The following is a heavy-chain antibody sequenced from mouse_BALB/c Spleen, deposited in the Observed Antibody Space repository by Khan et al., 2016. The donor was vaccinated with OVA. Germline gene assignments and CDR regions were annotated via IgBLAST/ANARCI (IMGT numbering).Heavy chain of an antibody. CDR2: IYPGNVNN. D-gene: IGHD2-1*01. J-gene: IGHJ3*01. CDR3: AREYYYVNYRAWFAY. CDR1: GYTFTTYY. Sequence: VQLQQSGPELVKPGASVRISCKASGYTFTTYYINWVKQRPGQRLEWIGWIYPGNVNNKYNEMFTGKATLPAAKSSSTAYMQLSSLTSDDAAVYVGAREYYYVNYRAWFAYWGQGTLVTVST. V-gene: IGHV1S56*01.